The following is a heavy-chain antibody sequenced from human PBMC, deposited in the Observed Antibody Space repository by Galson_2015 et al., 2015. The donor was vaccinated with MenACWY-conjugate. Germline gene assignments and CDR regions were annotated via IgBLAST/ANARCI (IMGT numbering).Heavy chain of an antibody. CDR2: FYPGDGKT. Sequence: SVKVSCKVSGYTLTDLSMYWVRQAPGKGLEWMGGFYPGDGKTIYAQRFQGRVTMTEDTSTDTAYMELSSLRSEDTAVYYCAADRRQVRRGWLPYWGQGTLVTVSS. D-gene: IGHD5-18*01. J-gene: IGHJ4*02. V-gene: IGHV1-24*01. CDR3: AADRRQVRRGWLPY. CDR1: GYTLTDLS.